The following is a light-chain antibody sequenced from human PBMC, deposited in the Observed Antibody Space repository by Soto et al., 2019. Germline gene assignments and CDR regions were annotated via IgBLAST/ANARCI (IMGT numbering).Light chain of an antibody. J-gene: IGLJ2*01. Sequence: QSALTQPASVSGSPGQSITISCTGTSSDVGAYNYVSWYQQHPGKAPKLMIYEVTNRPSGVSNRFSGSKSGNTASLTISGLQAEDEADYYCSSYTSNNTVLFGGGTQLTVL. CDR2: EVT. CDR1: SSDVGAYNY. V-gene: IGLV2-14*01. CDR3: SSYTSNNTVL.